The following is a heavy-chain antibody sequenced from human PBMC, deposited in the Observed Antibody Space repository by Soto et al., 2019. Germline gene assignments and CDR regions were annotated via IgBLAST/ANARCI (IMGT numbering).Heavy chain of an antibody. J-gene: IGHJ4*02. Sequence: QVQLVQSGAEVKKPGASVKVSCKASGYTFTSYGITWVRQAPGQGLEWMGWISAYNGNTNYAQKLQGRVTMTTDTSTSTAYMELRSLRSDDTAVYYCASGPSVPVVVADYYFDYWGQGSLVTVSS. D-gene: IGHD2-15*01. CDR3: ASGPSVPVVVADYYFDY. CDR1: GYTFTSYG. V-gene: IGHV1-18*01. CDR2: ISAYNGNT.